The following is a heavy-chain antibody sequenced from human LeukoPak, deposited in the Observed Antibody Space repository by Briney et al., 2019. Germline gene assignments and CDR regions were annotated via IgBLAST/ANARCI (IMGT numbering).Heavy chain of an antibody. J-gene: IGHJ4*02. D-gene: IGHD3-22*01. V-gene: IGHV1-2*02. CDR3: AMRSYDSSGHLDY. CDR2: INPNSGGT. CDR1: GYTFTGYY. Sequence: ASVKVSCKASGYTFTGYYMHWVRQAPGQGLEWMGWINPNSGGTNYAQKFQGRVTMTRDTSISTAYMELSRLRSDDTAVYYCAMRSYDSSGHLDYWGQGTLVTVSS.